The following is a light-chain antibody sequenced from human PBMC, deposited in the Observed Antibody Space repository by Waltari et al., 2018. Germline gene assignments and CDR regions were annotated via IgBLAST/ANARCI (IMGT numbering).Light chain of an antibody. V-gene: IGLV1-44*01. CDR3: VAWDDIVEAV. Sequence: QSMLTQPPSASGAPGQRVTISCSGSDSNIGSSTVNWYQQVPGTAPKLLIYSNDQRPSGGPDRFSGSKSGTSASRTISGLQSEDEADYYCVAWDDIVEAVFGGGTKLTVL. J-gene: IGLJ2*01. CDR1: DSNIGSST. CDR2: SND.